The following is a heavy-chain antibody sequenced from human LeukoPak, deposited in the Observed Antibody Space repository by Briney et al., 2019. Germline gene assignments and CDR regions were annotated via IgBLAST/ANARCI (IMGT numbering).Heavy chain of an antibody. CDR1: GGSISSSSYY. J-gene: IGHJ4*02. D-gene: IGHD2-2*01. CDR3: ARMGYQLLHFDY. Sequence: MPSETLSLTCTVSGGSISSSSYYWGWIRQPPGKGLEWIGSIYYSGSTYYNPSLKSRVTISVDTSKNQFSLKLSSVTAADTAVYYCARMGYQLLHFDYWGQGTLVTVSS. CDR2: IYYSGST. V-gene: IGHV4-39*01.